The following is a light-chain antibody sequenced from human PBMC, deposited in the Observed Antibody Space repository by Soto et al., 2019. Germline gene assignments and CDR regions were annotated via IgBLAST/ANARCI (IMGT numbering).Light chain of an antibody. CDR3: QQYNNWPPLT. CDR2: GAS. CDR1: QSVGGN. Sequence: EIVMTQSPATLSVSPGERATLSCRASQSVGGNLAWYQQKPGQAPRLLIYGASTRATGIPVRFSGSGSGTEFTLTISSLQSEDFAVYYCQQYNNWPPLTFGQGTKVEIK. V-gene: IGKV3-15*01. J-gene: IGKJ1*01.